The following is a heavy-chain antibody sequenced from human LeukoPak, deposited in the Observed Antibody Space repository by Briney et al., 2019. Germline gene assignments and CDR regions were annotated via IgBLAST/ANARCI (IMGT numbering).Heavy chain of an antibody. CDR3: ARGGTAAGIREGVDY. CDR2: MNPNSGNT. CDR1: GYTFTSYD. Sequence: ASVKVSCKASGYTFTSYDINWVRQATGQGLEWMGWMNPNSGNTGYAQKFQGRVTITRNTSISTAYMELSSLRSEDTAVYYCARGGTAAGIREGVDYWGQGTLVTVSS. J-gene: IGHJ4*02. V-gene: IGHV1-8*03. D-gene: IGHD6-13*01.